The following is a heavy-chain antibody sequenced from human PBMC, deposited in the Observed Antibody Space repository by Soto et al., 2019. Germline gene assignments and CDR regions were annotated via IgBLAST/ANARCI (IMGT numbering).Heavy chain of an antibody. D-gene: IGHD3-22*01. Sequence: QVQLVQSGAEVKKPGASVKVSCKASGYTFTGYYMHWVRQAPGQGLEWMGWINPNSGGTNYAQKFQGRVTMNRDTSISTAYMELSRLRSDDTAVYYCARDHPVYYDSSGYPPPYGMDVWGQGTTVTVSS. J-gene: IGHJ6*02. CDR1: GYTFTGYY. V-gene: IGHV1-2*02. CDR2: INPNSGGT. CDR3: ARDHPVYYDSSGYPPPYGMDV.